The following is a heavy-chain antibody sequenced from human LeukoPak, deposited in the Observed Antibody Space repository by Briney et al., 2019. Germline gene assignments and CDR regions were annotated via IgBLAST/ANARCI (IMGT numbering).Heavy chain of an antibody. J-gene: IGHJ4*02. CDR2: IYTSGST. CDR1: GGSISSGSYY. CDR3: ARDGGPYRGSSPFDY. Sequence: SETLSLTCTVSGGSISSGSYYWSWIRQPAGKGLEWIGRIYTSGSTNYNPSLKSRVTISVDTSKNQFSLKLSSVTAADTAVYYCARDGGPYRGSSPFDYWGQGTLVTVSS. V-gene: IGHV4-61*02. D-gene: IGHD1-26*01.